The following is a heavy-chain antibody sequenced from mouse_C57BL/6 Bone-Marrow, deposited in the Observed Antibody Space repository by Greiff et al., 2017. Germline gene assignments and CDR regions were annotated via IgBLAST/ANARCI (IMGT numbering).Heavy chain of an antibody. D-gene: IGHD2-3*01. CDR2: INPGSGGT. Sequence: QVQLQQSGAELVRPGTSVKVSCKASGYAFTNYLIEWVKQRPGQGLEWIGVINPGSGGTNYNEKFKGKATLTADKSSSTAYMQLSSLTSEDSAVXFCARRGYYDYFDYWGQGTTLTVSS. CDR3: ARRGYYDYFDY. V-gene: IGHV1-54*01. J-gene: IGHJ2*01. CDR1: GYAFTNYL.